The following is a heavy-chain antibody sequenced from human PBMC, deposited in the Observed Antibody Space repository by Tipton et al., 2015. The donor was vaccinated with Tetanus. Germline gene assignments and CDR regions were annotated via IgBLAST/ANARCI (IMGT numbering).Heavy chain of an antibody. J-gene: IGHJ3*01. CDR2: VHYTEKD. V-gene: IGHV4-59*13. Sequence: TLSLTCIVYGGSISTYYWSWIRQRPGRGLEWVGYVHYTEKDNYNPSLRSRVTLSVDTSKNQFSLQMSSVTAADTAVYYCARMGWPESSKPGFAVWGPGTMGTLSS. D-gene: IGHD4-11*01. CDR1: GGSISTYY. CDR3: ARMGWPESSKPGFAV.